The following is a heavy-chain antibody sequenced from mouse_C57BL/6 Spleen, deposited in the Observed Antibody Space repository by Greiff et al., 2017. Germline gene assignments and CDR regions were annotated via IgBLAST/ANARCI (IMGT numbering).Heavy chain of an antibody. CDR2: IIPGNGGT. J-gene: IGHJ1*03. D-gene: IGHD2-4*01. CDR1: GYTFTDYW. Sequence: QVQLQQSGAELMKPGASVKLSCKATGYTFTDYWIEWVKQRPGHSLEWIGEIIPGNGGTSYNQKFKGKATFTVDTSSNTAYMQLSSLTTEDSAIYYCAIYYDYGYFDVWGTGTTVTVSS. CDR3: AIYYDYGYFDV. V-gene: IGHV1-9*01.